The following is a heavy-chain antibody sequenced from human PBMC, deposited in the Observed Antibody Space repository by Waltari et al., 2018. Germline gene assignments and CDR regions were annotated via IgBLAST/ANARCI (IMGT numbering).Heavy chain of an antibody. Sequence: EVQLVQSGAEVKKPGESLKISCKGSGYSFTTYWIAWVRQMHGKGLEWMGTIYPADSDTRDSPSFQGQVTISADKSISTAYLQWSSLKASDTAMYYCARSSGPRVTLDYWGQGTLVTVSS. J-gene: IGHJ4*02. D-gene: IGHD3-10*01. V-gene: IGHV5-51*01. CDR3: ARSSGPRVTLDY. CDR2: IYPADSDT. CDR1: GYSFTTYW.